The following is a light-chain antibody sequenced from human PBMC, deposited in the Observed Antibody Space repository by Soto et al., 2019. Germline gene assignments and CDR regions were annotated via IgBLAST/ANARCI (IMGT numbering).Light chain of an antibody. CDR1: GSNLGAKYA. CDR3: QSYDTSLRGSV. V-gene: IGLV1-40*01. Sequence: QPVLTQPPSASGAPGQKVTISCTGSGSNLGAKYAVHWYQQLPGTAPKLLIYDNINRPSGVPDRFSGSKSDTSASLAITGLQAEDEADYYCQSYDTSLRGSVFGGGTKVTVL. J-gene: IGLJ3*02. CDR2: DNI.